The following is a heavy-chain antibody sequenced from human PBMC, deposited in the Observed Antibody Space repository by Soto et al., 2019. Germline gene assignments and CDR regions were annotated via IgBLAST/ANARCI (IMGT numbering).Heavy chain of an antibody. CDR1: GFIFNNSP. CDR3: AKDWFDY. CDR2: VLTTGDS. J-gene: IGHJ5*01. V-gene: IGHV3-23*01. Sequence: EVQLLESGGGLVQPGGSLRLSCEASGFIFNNSPMTWVRQAPGKGLEWVSTVLTTGDSYYADSVRGRFTISRDDSKSTLYLQMNRLRGDETAEYYCAKDWFDYWGQGTLVTVSS.